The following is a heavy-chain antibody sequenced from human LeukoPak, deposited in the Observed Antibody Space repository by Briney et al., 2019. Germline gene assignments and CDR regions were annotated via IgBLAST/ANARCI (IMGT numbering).Heavy chain of an antibody. CDR2: IYYSGST. J-gene: IGHJ6*03. Sequence: PSETLSLTCSVSGGSISSSSYYWGWIRQPPGKGLEWIGSIYYSGSTYYNSSLKSRVTISVDTSKNQFSLKLSSATAADTAVYYCARVALGECSGGSCYSGYYYTDVWGKGTTVTVSS. D-gene: IGHD2-15*01. V-gene: IGHV4-39*01. CDR3: ARVALGECSGGSCYSGYYYTDV. CDR1: GGSISSSSYY.